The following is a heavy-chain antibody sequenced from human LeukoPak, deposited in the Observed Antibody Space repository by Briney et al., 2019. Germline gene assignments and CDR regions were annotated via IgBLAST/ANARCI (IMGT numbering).Heavy chain of an antibody. CDR2: IYTSGST. D-gene: IGHD3-10*01. Sequence: SETLSLTCTVSGGSISSYYWSWIRHPAGKGLEWIGRIYTSGSTNYNPSLKSRVTMSVDTSKNQFSLKLSSVTAPDTAVYYCARNQYDYYGSGSLTGYMDVWGKGTTVTVSS. CDR3: ARNQYDYYGSGSLTGYMDV. J-gene: IGHJ6*03. CDR1: GGSISSYY. V-gene: IGHV4-4*07.